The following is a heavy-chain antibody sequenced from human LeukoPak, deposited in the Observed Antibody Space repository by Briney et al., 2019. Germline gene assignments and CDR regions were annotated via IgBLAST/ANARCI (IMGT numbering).Heavy chain of an antibody. V-gene: IGHV1-18*01. CDR2: ISAYNGNT. CDR3: ATASEIENNWNYVEAFDI. Sequence: ASVKVSCKASGYTFTSYGISWVRQAPGQGLEWMGWISAYNGNTNYAQKLQGRVTMTTDTSTSTAYMELRSLRSDDTAVYYCATASEIENNWNYVEAFDIWGQGTMVTVSS. J-gene: IGHJ3*02. D-gene: IGHD1-7*01. CDR1: GYTFTSYG.